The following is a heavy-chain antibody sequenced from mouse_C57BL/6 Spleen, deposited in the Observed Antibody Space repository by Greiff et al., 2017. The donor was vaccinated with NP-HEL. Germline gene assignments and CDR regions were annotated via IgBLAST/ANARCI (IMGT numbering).Heavy chain of an antibody. Sequence: VQLQQSGPELVKPGASVKISCKASGYAFSSSWMNWVKQRPGKGLEWIGRIYPGDGDTNYNGKFKGTATLTADKSSSTAYMQLSSLTSEDSAVYFCARAPAHYYGSSYFDYWGQGTTLTVSS. CDR2: IYPGDGDT. CDR1: GYAFSSSW. D-gene: IGHD1-1*01. CDR3: ARAPAHYYGSSYFDY. V-gene: IGHV1-82*01. J-gene: IGHJ2*01.